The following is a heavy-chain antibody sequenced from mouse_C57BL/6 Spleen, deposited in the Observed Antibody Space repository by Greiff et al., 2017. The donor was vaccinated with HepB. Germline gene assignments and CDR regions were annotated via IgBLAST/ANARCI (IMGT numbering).Heavy chain of an antibody. J-gene: IGHJ4*01. CDR2: IDPSDSET. Sequence: VQLQQPGAELVRPGSSVKLSCKASGYTFTSYWMHWVKQRPIQGLEWIGNIDPSDSETHYNQKFKDKATLTVDKSSSTAYMRLSSLTSEDSAVYYCARGTTVVQGAMDYWGQGTSVTVSS. CDR3: ARGTTVVQGAMDY. D-gene: IGHD1-1*01. V-gene: IGHV1-52*01. CDR1: GYTFTSYW.